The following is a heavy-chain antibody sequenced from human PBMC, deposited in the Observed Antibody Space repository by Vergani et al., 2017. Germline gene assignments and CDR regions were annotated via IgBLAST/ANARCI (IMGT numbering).Heavy chain of an antibody. CDR3: ARDRCLWFGECRTTPGLDY. CDR1: GGTFSSYA. Sequence: QVQLVQSGAEVKKPGSSVKVSCKASGGTFSSYAISWVRQAPGQGLEWMGRIIPIFGTANYAQKFQGRVTITADESTSTAYMELNSLRAEDTAVYYCARDRCLWFGECRTTPGLDYWGQGTLVTVSS. J-gene: IGHJ4*02. D-gene: IGHD3-10*01. V-gene: IGHV1-69*18. CDR2: IIPIFGTA.